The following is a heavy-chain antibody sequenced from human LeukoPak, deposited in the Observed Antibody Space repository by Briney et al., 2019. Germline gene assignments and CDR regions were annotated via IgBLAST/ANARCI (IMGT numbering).Heavy chain of an antibody. CDR1: GFTFDDYA. J-gene: IGHJ4*02. CDR3: AKGAITMVRGVSH. CDR2: ISWNSGSI. V-gene: IGHV3-9*01. Sequence: HPGRSLRLSCAASGFTFDDYAMHWVRQAPGKGLGWVSGISWNSGSIGYADSVKGRFTISRDNAKNSLYLQMNSLRAEDTALYYCAKGAITMVRGVSHWGQGTLVTVSS. D-gene: IGHD3-10*01.